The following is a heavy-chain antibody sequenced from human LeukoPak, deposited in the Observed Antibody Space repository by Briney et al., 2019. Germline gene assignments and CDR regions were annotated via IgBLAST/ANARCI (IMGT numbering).Heavy chain of an antibody. D-gene: IGHD3-22*01. CDR1: GFTITNAW. CDR2: ISYDGSNK. CDR3: AKNLYDSSGYYVDY. V-gene: IGHV3-30*18. Sequence: GGSLRLSCAASGFTITNAWMNWVRQAPGKGLEWVAVISYDGSNKYYADSVKGRFTISRDNSKNTLYLQMNSLRAEDTAVYYCAKNLYDSSGYYVDYWGQGTLVTVSS. J-gene: IGHJ4*02.